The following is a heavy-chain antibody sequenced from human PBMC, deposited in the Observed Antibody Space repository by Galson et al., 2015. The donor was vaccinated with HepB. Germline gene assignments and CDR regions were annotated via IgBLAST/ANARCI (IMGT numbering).Heavy chain of an antibody. D-gene: IGHD1-1*01. CDR1: GFTFSSYS. CDR3: VAWNRDY. J-gene: IGHJ4*02. V-gene: IGHV3-74*01. CDR2: INSDGSGT. Sequence: SLRLSCAASGFTFSSYSMNWVRQAPGKGLEWVSRINSDGSGTTYTDSVKGRFSISRDNAKNTVYLQMNSLRVEDTAVYYCVAWNRDYWGQGTLVTVSS.